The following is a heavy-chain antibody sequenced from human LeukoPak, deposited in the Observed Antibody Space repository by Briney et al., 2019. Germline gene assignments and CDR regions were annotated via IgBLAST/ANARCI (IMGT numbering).Heavy chain of an antibody. D-gene: IGHD1-26*01. J-gene: IGHJ4*02. CDR3: ASGGGATTDFDY. CDR2: IYYSGST. Sequence: PSETLSLTCTVSGGSISSSSYYWGWIRQPPGKGPEWIGSIYYSGSTYYNPSLKSRVTISVDTSKNQFSLKLSSVTAADTAVYYCASGGGATTDFDYWGQGTLVTVSS. V-gene: IGHV4-39*01. CDR1: GGSISSSSYY.